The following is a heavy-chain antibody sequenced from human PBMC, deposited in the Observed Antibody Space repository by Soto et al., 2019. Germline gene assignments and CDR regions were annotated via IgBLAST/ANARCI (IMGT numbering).Heavy chain of an antibody. CDR2: ISGSGGST. J-gene: IGHJ4*02. D-gene: IGHD5-12*01. CDR3: AKEGGYDYCHFDY. CDR1: GFTFSSYA. V-gene: IGHV3-23*01. Sequence: EVQLLESGGGLVQPGGSLRLSCAASGFTFSSYAMSWVRQAPGKGLEWVSAISGSGGSTYYADSVKGRFTISRDNSKNPLSLQMPSLRADHTAVYYWAKEGGYDYCHFDYWGQGTLVTVSS.